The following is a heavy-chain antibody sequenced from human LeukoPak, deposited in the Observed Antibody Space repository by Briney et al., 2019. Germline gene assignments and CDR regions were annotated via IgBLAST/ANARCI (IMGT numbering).Heavy chain of an antibody. CDR3: AKILGSGVWYGFDI. D-gene: IGHD7-27*01. V-gene: IGHV4-4*09. Sequence: PSETLSLTCGVSGGSVNSYYWSWIRQPPGKGLEWIGYIYTTGRTNYNPSLKSRVTISVDTSKNQFSLKLSSVTAADTAVYYCAKILGSGVWYGFDIWGQGTMVTVSS. CDR2: IYTTGRT. J-gene: IGHJ3*02. CDR1: GGSVNSYY.